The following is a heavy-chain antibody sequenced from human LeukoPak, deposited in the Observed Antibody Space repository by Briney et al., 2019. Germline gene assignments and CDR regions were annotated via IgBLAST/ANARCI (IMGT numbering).Heavy chain of an antibody. J-gene: IGHJ4*02. V-gene: IGHV3-7*01. CDR2: IKQDGEET. Sequence: GGSLRLSCAASGFIFSNFWMSWVRQAPGKGPEWVANIKQDGEETYYLDSVKGRFTVSRDNAKNSLYLQMNTLRAEDTAVYYCARDPQYSYDDSGTFDSWGQGTLVTVSS. CDR3: ARDPQYSYDDSGTFDS. D-gene: IGHD3-22*01. CDR1: GFIFSNFW.